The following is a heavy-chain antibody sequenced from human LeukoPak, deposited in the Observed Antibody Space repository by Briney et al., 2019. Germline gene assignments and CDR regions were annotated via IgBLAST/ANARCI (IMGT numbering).Heavy chain of an antibody. D-gene: IGHD6-6*01. V-gene: IGHV4-34*01. CDR3: ARGSWIAALPLYWYFDL. J-gene: IGHJ2*01. CDR1: GGSFSGYY. Sequence: PSETLSLTCSVYGGSFSGYYWRWMRQPPGKGLEWIGEINHSGSTNYNPSLKSRVTISVDTSKNQFSLKLSSVTAADTAVYYCARGSWIAALPLYWYFDLWGRGTLVTVSS. CDR2: INHSGST.